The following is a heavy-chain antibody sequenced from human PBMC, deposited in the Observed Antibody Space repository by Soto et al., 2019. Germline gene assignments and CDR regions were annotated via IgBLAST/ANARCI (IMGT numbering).Heavy chain of an antibody. CDR2: IKQDGSEK. D-gene: IGHD2-2*01. V-gene: IGHV3-7*01. CDR3: ARDIVVVPAENWFDP. J-gene: IGHJ5*02. Sequence: GGSLRLSCAASGFTFSSYWMSWVRQAPGKGLEWVANIKQDGSEKYYVDSVKGRFTISRDNAKNSLYLQMNSLRAEDTAVYYCARDIVVVPAENWFDPWGQGTLVTVSS. CDR1: GFTFSSYW.